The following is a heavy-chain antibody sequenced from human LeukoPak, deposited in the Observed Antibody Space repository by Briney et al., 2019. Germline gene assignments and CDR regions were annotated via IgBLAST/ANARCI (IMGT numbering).Heavy chain of an antibody. J-gene: IGHJ4*02. Sequence: SETLSLTCTVSGGSISSYYWSWIRQPPGKGLEWIWYIYYSGSTNYNPSLKSRVTISVDTSKNQFFLKLSSVTAADTAVYYCARAFYDSSGFDYWGQGTLVTVSS. V-gene: IGHV4-59*01. D-gene: IGHD3-22*01. CDR2: IYYSGST. CDR3: ARAFYDSSGFDY. CDR1: GGSISSYY.